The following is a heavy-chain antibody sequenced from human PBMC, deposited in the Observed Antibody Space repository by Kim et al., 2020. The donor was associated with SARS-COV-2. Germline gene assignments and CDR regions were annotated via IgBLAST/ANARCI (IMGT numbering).Heavy chain of an antibody. CDR2: ISGSGGST. J-gene: IGHJ6*02. D-gene: IGHD3-10*01. Sequence: GGSLRLSCAASGFTFSSYAMSWVRQAPGKGLEWVSAISGSGGSTYYADSVKGRFTISRDNSKNTLYLQMNSLRAEDTAVYYCAKSRCYYGSGSYCQQPNQYGMDVWGQGTTVTVSS. CDR1: GFTFSSYA. CDR3: AKSRCYYGSGSYCQQPNQYGMDV. V-gene: IGHV3-23*01.